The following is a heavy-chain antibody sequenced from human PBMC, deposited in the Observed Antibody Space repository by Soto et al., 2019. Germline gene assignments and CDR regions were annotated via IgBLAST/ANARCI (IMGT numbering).Heavy chain of an antibody. D-gene: IGHD2-15*01. J-gene: IGHJ4*02. Sequence: SVTLSLTCTVSGGSISSYYWSWIRQPPGKGLEWIGYIYYSGSTNYNPSLKSRVTISVDTFKNQFSLKLSSVTAADTAVYYCARRHGGSLDYWGQGTLVTVSS. CDR1: GGSISSYY. V-gene: IGHV4-59*08. CDR2: IYYSGST. CDR3: ARRHGGSLDY.